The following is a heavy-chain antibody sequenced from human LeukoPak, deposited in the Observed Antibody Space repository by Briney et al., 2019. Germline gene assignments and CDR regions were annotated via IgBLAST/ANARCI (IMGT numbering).Heavy chain of an antibody. J-gene: IGHJ4*02. D-gene: IGHD4-11*01. CDR3: ARGGYSNYAYFDY. CDR1: GGTFSSYA. CDR2: IIPIFGTA. V-gene: IGHV1-69*13. Sequence: ASVKVSCKASGGTFSSYAISWVRQAPGQGLEWMGGIIPIFGTANYAQKFQGRVTITADESTSTAYMELSSLRSEDTAVCYCARGGYSNYAYFDYWGQGTLVTVSS.